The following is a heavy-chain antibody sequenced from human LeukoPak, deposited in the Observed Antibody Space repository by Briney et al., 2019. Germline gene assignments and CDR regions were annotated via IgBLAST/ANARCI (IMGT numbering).Heavy chain of an antibody. J-gene: IGHJ4*02. Sequence: SQTLSLTCTVSGGSISSGSYYWSWIRQPAGKGLEWIGRIYTSGSTNYNPSLKSRVTISVDTFKNQFSLKLSSVTAADTAVYYCARDRASGWSDYWGQGTLVTVSS. CDR1: GGSISSGSYY. V-gene: IGHV4-61*02. D-gene: IGHD6-19*01. CDR2: IYTSGST. CDR3: ARDRASGWSDY.